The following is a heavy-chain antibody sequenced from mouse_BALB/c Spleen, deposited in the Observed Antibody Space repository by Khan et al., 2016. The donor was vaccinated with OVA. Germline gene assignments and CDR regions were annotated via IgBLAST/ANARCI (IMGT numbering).Heavy chain of an antibody. CDR1: GYSITSDYA. V-gene: IGHV3-2*02. J-gene: IGHJ2*01. D-gene: IGHD1-1*01. Sequence: EVQLQQSGPGLGKPSQSLSLTCPVTGYSITSDYAWNWIRQFPGNKLEWMGFISYSGTTNYHPSLKSRISITRETSKNQFFLQLNSVTTEDTATYYCARVYGGDFDYWGQGTTLTVSS. CDR3: ARVYGGDFDY. CDR2: ISYSGTT.